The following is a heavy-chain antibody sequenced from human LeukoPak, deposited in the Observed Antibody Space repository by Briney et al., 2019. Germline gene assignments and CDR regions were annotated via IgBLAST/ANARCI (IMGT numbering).Heavy chain of an antibody. CDR3: ARLPPRRMRDIVVVPAAVVDY. CDR2: IYHSGST. Sequence: SETLSLTCAVSGYSISSGYYWDWIRQPPGKGLEWIGSIYHSGSTYYNPSLKSRVTISVDTSKNQFSLKLSSVTAADTAVYYCARLPPRRMRDIVVVPAAVVDYWGQGTLVTVSS. V-gene: IGHV4-38-2*01. CDR1: GYSISSGYY. J-gene: IGHJ4*02. D-gene: IGHD2-2*01.